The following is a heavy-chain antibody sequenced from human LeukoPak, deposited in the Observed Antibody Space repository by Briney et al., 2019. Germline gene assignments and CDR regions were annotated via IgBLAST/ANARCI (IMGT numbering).Heavy chain of an antibody. Sequence: PSETLSLTCTVSGGSISRYYWSWIRQPPGKGLEWIGFIYYSGSTNYNPSLKSRVTISVDTSKNQFSLKLSSVTAADTAVYYCARVIEGGYSYGSYYYYMDVWGKGTTVTISS. J-gene: IGHJ6*03. CDR3: ARVIEGGYSYGSYYYYMDV. CDR2: IYYSGST. V-gene: IGHV4-59*01. CDR1: GGSISRYY. D-gene: IGHD5-18*01.